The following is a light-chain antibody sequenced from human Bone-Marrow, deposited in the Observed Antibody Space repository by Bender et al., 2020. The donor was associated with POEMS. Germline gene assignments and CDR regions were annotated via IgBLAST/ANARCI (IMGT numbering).Light chain of an antibody. CDR3: QIWDDRIDEVV. J-gene: IGLJ2*01. CDR1: QLGDKY. V-gene: IGLV3-1*01. CDR2: QDT. Sequence: SYELTQPPSVSVSPGQTASITCSGDQLGDKYASWYQQKPGQSPVLVIYQDTKRPSGIPERLSGSNSANTATLTISRVEAGDEADYFCQIWDDRIDEVVFGGGTRLTVL.